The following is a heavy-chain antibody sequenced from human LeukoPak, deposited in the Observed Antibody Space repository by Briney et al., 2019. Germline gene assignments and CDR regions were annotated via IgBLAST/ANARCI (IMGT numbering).Heavy chain of an antibody. J-gene: IGHJ6*03. CDR2: IYYSGST. V-gene: IGHV4-59*01. CDR1: GGSISSYY. Sequence: SETLSLTCTVSGGSISSYYWSWIRQPPGKGLEWIGYIYYSGSTNYNPSLKSRVTISVDTSKNQFSLKLSSVTAADTAVYYCAQSYSVRLGPESYYYFYVDVWGKGTTITVSS. D-gene: IGHD5/OR15-5a*01. CDR3: AQSYSVRLGPESYYYFYVDV.